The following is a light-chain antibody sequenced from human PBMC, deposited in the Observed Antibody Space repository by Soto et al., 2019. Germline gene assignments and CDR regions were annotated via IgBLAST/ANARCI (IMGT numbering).Light chain of an antibody. Sequence: DIQMTQSPSSLSASIGDRGTITCRASQDIRNDLGWYQQKPEKAPKRLIYAASSLQSGVPLRFSGSGSGTEFTLTISGLLPEDFATYHCQQLNTLPFTFGQGTRLEIK. J-gene: IGKJ5*01. CDR2: AAS. V-gene: IGKV1-17*01. CDR3: QQLNTLPFT. CDR1: QDIRND.